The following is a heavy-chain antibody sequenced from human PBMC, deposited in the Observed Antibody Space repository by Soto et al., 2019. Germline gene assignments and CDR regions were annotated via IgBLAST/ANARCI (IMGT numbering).Heavy chain of an antibody. V-gene: IGHV3-30*18. CDR1: GFTFSSYG. CDR2: ISYDGSNK. J-gene: IGHJ6*02. Sequence: PGGSLRLSCAASGFTFSSYGMHWVRQAPGKGLEWVAVISYDGSNKYYADSVKGRFTISRDNSENTLYLQMNSLRAEDTAVYYCAKDRDYYYYGLDVWGQGTTVTVSS. CDR3: AKDRDYYYYGLDV.